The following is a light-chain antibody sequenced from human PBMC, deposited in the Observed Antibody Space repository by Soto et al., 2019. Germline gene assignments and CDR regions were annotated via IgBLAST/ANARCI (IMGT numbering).Light chain of an antibody. Sequence: DIQMTQSPSSVSASVGDRVTINCRASQDISSWLAWYQQKPGKAPKLLIYAASNLQSGFPSRFSGSGSGTEFTLTISSLQPEDFATYFCQQGYSFAFTFGPGTKV. V-gene: IGKV1-12*01. CDR1: QDISSW. CDR3: QQGYSFAFT. CDR2: AAS. J-gene: IGKJ3*01.